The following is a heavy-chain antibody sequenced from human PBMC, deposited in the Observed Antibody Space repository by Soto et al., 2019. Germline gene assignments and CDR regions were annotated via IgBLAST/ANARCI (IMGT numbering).Heavy chain of an antibody. CDR3: ARRPKSAVTTPDDD. Sequence: GESLKISCKGSGYRFTSYWITWVRQMPGKGLEWMGRIDPNDSETSYSPSFEGHVTFSADKSISTAYLQWSSLKASDTAIYYCARRPKSAVTTPDDDWGQGTLVTVSS. D-gene: IGHD4-17*01. CDR2: IDPNDSET. J-gene: IGHJ4*02. CDR1: GYRFTSYW. V-gene: IGHV5-10-1*01.